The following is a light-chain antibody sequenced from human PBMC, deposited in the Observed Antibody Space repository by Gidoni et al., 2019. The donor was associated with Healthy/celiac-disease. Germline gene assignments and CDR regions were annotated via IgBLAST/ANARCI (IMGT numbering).Light chain of an antibody. J-gene: IGKJ3*01. CDR3: QQSYSTPIFT. Sequence: DIQMTQSPSSLSASVGDRVTITCRASQSISSYLNWYQQKPGKAPKRLIYAASSLKSGVPSRFSGSGAGTDVTLTISSLQPEDFATDYCQQSYSTPIFTFGPGTKVDIK. CDR2: AAS. CDR1: QSISSY. V-gene: IGKV1-39*01.